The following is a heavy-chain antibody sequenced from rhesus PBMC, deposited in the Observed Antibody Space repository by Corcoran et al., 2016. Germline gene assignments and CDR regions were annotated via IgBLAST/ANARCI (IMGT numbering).Heavy chain of an antibody. CDR3: ARTYYSGSYYPRSFDY. Sequence: QVQLQESGPGLVKPSETLSLTCAVSGGSISSSNWWSWIRQPPWKGLEWIGYISGSSGSTYYNPSLKSRGTSSTDTSQNQFSLKLSSVTAADTAVYYCARTYYSGSYYPRSFDYWGQGVLVTVSS. CDR1: GGSISSSNW. CDR2: ISGSSGST. D-gene: IGHD3-16*01. V-gene: IGHV4-65*01. J-gene: IGHJ4*01.